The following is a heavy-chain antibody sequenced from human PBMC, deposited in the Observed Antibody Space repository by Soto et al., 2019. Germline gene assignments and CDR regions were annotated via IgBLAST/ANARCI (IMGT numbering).Heavy chain of an antibody. Sequence: SVKVSCKASGFTFTSSAVQWVRQARGQRLEWIGWIVVGSGNTNYAQKFQERVTITRDMSTSTAYMELSSLRSEDTAVYYCAAVPYYYDSSGYYSFDYWGQGTLVTVSS. CDR3: AAVPYYYDSSGYYSFDY. CDR2: IVVGSGNT. D-gene: IGHD3-22*01. V-gene: IGHV1-58*01. CDR1: GFTFTSSA. J-gene: IGHJ4*02.